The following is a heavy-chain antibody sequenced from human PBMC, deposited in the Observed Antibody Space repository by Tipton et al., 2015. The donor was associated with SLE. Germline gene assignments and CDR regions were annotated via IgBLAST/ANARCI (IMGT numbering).Heavy chain of an antibody. CDR1: GGSISSYY. V-gene: IGHV4-4*08. D-gene: IGHD3-16*01. Sequence: TLSLTCTVSGGSISSYYWSWIRKPPGKGLAWIGYIYTSGSTNYNPSLKRRVTISVDTSKNQFSLKLSSVTAADTAVYYCARGGSVRGFSLYYFDYWGQGTLVTVSS. CDR3: ARGGSVRGFSLYYFDY. J-gene: IGHJ4*02. CDR2: IYTSGST.